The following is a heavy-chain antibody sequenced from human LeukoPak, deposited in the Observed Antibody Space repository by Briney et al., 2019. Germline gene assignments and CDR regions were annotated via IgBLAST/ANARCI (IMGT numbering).Heavy chain of an antibody. J-gene: IGHJ4*02. D-gene: IGHD2-15*01. V-gene: IGHV4-34*01. Sequence: TSETLSLTCAVYGGSFSGYYWSWIRQPPGKGLEWIGEINHSGSTNYNPSLKSRVTISVDTSKNQFSLKLTSVTAADTAVYFCARFGLYSFDYWGQGTLVTVSS. CDR3: ARFGLYSFDY. CDR2: INHSGST. CDR1: GGSFSGYY.